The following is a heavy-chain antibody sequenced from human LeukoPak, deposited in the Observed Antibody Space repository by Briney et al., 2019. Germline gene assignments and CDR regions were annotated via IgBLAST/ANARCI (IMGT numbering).Heavy chain of an antibody. D-gene: IGHD3-10*01. CDR2: IYYSGST. V-gene: IGHV4-39*01. CDR1: GGSISSSSYY. Sequence: SETLSLTCTVSGGSISSSSYYWGWIRQPPGKGLEWIGSIYYSGSTYYNPSLKSRVTISVDTSKNQFSLKLSSVTAADTAVYYCARQDPTMVRGVSFDYWGQGTLVTVSS. CDR3: ARQDPTMVRGVSFDY. J-gene: IGHJ4*02.